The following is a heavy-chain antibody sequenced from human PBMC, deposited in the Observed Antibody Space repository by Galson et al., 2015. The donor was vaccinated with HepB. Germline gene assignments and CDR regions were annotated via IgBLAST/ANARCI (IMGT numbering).Heavy chain of an antibody. CDR3: ARFQTAQPRLDAFDI. J-gene: IGHJ3*02. D-gene: IGHD3-16*01. CDR1: GYTFTSYA. V-gene: IGHV1-69*13. Sequence: SVKVSCKASGYTFTSYAMNWVRQAPGQGLEWMGGIIPIFGTANYAQKFQGRVTITADESTSTAYMELSSLRSEDTAVYYCARFQTAQPRLDAFDIWGQGTMVTVSS. CDR2: IIPIFGTA.